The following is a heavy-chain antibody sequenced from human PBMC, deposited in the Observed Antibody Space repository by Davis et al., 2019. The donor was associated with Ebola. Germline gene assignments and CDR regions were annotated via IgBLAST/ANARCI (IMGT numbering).Heavy chain of an antibody. V-gene: IGHV4-34*01. D-gene: IGHD3-10*01. J-gene: IGHJ4*02. Sequence: PSETLSLTCAVYGGSFSGYYWSWIRQPPGKGLEWIGEINHSGSTNYNPSLKSRVTISVDTSKNQFSLKLSSVTAADTAVYYCARGRGGITMVQGVIIDYWGQGTLVTVSS. CDR3: ARGRGGITMVQGVIIDY. CDR2: INHSGST. CDR1: GGSFSGYY.